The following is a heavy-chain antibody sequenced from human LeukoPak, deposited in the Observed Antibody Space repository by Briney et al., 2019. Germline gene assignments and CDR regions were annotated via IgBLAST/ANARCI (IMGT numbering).Heavy chain of an antibody. CDR1: GFTVSSNY. J-gene: IGHJ6*02. CDR3: ARISEAYYYYGMDV. CDR2: IYSGGRT. Sequence: GGSLRLSCAASGFTVSSNYMSLVRQAPGKGLEWVSVIYSGGRTDYADSVKGRFTISRDNSKNTLYFQMSSLRAEDTAVYYCARISEAYYYYGMDVWGQGTTVTVSS. D-gene: IGHD1-26*01. V-gene: IGHV3-66*01.